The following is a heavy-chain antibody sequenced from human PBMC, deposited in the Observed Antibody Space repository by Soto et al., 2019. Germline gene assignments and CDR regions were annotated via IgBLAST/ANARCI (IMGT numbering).Heavy chain of an antibody. CDR3: ARDYYGSGSPPLGY. CDR1: GGSISSYY. Sequence: PSETLSRTCTVSGGSISSYYWSCIRQPPGKGLEWIGYIYYSGSTNYNPSLKSRVTISVDTSKNQFSLKLSSVTAADTAVYYCARDYYGSGSPPLGYWGQGTLVTVSS. CDR2: IYYSGST. J-gene: IGHJ4*02. D-gene: IGHD3-10*01. V-gene: IGHV4-59*01.